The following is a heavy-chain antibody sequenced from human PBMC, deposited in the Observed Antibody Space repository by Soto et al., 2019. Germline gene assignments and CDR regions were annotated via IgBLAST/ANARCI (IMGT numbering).Heavy chain of an antibody. CDR2: IIPIFGTA. Sequence: ASVKVSCKASGGTFSSYAISWVRQAPGQGLEWMGGIIPIFGTANYAQKFQGRVTITADESTSTAYMELSSLRSEDTAVYYCARDRWYYYDSSGYSGGSLGYFDYWGQGTLVTVSS. CDR3: ARDRWYYYDSSGYSGGSLGYFDY. V-gene: IGHV1-69*13. D-gene: IGHD3-22*01. CDR1: GGTFSSYA. J-gene: IGHJ4*02.